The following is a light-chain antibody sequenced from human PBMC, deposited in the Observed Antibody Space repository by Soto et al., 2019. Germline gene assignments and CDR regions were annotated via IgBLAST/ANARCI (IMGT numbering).Light chain of an antibody. J-gene: IGKJ5*01. CDR3: QQYNNWPIT. CDR1: QSVSSY. V-gene: IGKV3-15*01. Sequence: EIVLTQSPATLSLSPGERATLSCRASQSVSSYLAWYQQKPGQAPRLLIYGASNRATGIPARFSGSGSGTEFTLTISSLQSEDFEIYYCQQYNNWPITFGQGTRLEIK. CDR2: GAS.